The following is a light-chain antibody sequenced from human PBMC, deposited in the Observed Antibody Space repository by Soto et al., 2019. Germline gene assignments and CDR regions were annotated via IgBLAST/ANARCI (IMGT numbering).Light chain of an antibody. Sequence: DIQMTQSRSSLSASVGDRVNITCRASQSISSYLNWYQQKPGKAPKLLIYAASSLQSGLPSRFSGSGSGTDFTLTISRLQPEDFATYYCQQSYSTPPYTFGQGTKLEIK. CDR1: QSISSY. V-gene: IGKV1-39*01. CDR2: AAS. CDR3: QQSYSTPPYT. J-gene: IGKJ2*01.